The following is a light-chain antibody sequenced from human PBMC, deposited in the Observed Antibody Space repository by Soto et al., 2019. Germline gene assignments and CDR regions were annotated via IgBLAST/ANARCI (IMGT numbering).Light chain of an antibody. CDR3: QQANSFPLT. CDR2: AAS. Sequence: DIHMTQSPSTLSASVGDRVTITCRASQSISNWLAWYQQRPGTAPKLLIYAASSLQSGVPSRFSGSGSGTDFTLTISSLQPEDFATYYCQQANSFPLTFGGGTKVDIK. CDR1: QSISNW. V-gene: IGKV1-12*01. J-gene: IGKJ4*01.